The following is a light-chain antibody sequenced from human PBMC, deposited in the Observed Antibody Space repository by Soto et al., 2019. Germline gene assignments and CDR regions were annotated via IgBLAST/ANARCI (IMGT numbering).Light chain of an antibody. Sequence: QSALTQPASVSGSLGQSITISCTGTTSYVGGYNYVSWYQQHPGKAPILMIYEVTNRPSGVSNRFSGSKSGNTASLTISGLQVEDEAEYFCGSYTGSITYVFGTGTKVTVL. J-gene: IGLJ1*01. CDR3: GSYTGSITYV. CDR2: EVT. CDR1: TSYVGGYNY. V-gene: IGLV2-14*01.